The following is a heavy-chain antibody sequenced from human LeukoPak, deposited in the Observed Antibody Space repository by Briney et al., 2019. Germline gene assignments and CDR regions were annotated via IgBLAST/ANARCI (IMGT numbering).Heavy chain of an antibody. D-gene: IGHD6-13*01. CDR1: GGSISSNNYN. Sequence: SETLSLTCTISGGSISSNNYNGGWFGRPPGRDREGIGSINYSGRFYYNPSLQSRGTISVETSKNQVSLKVNSVTAADTAVYYCATYSSSWYWIYWGQGILVTVSS. CDR2: INYSGRF. J-gene: IGHJ4*02. V-gene: IGHV4-39*01. CDR3: ATYSSSWYWIY.